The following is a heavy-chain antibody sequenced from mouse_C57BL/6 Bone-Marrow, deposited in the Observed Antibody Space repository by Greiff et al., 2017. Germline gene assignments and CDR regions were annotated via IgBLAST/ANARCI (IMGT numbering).Heavy chain of an antibody. CDR3: ARHYGSSYPSYAMDY. D-gene: IGHD1-1*01. CDR1: GYTFTDYY. J-gene: IGHJ4*01. Sequence: VQLQESGAELVRPGASVKLSCKASGYTFTDYYINWVKQRPGQGLEWIARIYPGSGNTYYNEKFKGKATLTADKSSSTAYMPLSSLTSEDSAVYFCARHYGSSYPSYAMDYWGQGTSVTVSS. CDR2: IYPGSGNT. V-gene: IGHV1-76*01.